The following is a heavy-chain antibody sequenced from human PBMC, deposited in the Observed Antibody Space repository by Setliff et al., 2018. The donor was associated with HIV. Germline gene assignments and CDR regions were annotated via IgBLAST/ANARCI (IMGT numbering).Heavy chain of an antibody. J-gene: IGHJ4*02. D-gene: IGHD3-3*01. V-gene: IGHV4-31*03. CDR2: IYYSGST. CDR1: GGSISSGNYY. Sequence: LSLTCTVSGGSISSGNYYWSWIRQHPGKGLEWIGYIYYSGSTYYNPSLKSRVTMSVDTSKNQFSLNLSSATTADTATYYCVRPSFGIGGGSMFDSWGQGIVVTVSS. CDR3: VRPSFGIGGGSMFDS.